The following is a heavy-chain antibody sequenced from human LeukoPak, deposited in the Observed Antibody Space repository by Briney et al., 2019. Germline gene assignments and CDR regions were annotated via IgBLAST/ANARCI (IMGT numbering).Heavy chain of an antibody. Sequence: GGSLRLSCAASGFTFSSYAMSWVRQAPGKGLEWVSAISGSGDSTYYGDSVKGRFTISRDNAKNSLYLQMNSLRAEDTAVYYCARPPIGSSWYARFYDYWGQGTLVTVSS. J-gene: IGHJ4*02. V-gene: IGHV3-23*01. CDR3: ARPPIGSSWYARFYDY. D-gene: IGHD6-13*01. CDR1: GFTFSSYA. CDR2: ISGSGDST.